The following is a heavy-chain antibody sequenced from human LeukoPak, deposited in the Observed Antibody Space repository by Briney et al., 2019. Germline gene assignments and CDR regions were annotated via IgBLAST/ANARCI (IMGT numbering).Heavy chain of an antibody. CDR2: IWYNEGDNQ. D-gene: IGHD1-26*01. V-gene: IGHV3-33*06. CDR3: VKGGRGGPDWVNDYYYYMDV. J-gene: IGHJ6*03. CDR1: GFMFATYG. Sequence: GGSLRLSCAASGFMFATYGMHWVRQAPGKGLEWVAVIWYNEGDNQYYGDSVKGRFTISRDNSKNTLYLQMNSLRAGDTAVYYCVKGGRGGPDWVNDYYYYMDVWGRGTTVTVSS.